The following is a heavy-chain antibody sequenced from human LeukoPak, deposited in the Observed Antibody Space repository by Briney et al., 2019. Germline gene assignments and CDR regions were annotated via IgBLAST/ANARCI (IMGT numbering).Heavy chain of an antibody. CDR2: GST. CDR3: ARDPRYYYDSSGRADAFDI. Sequence: GSTYYADSVKGRFTISRDNSKNTLYLQMNSLRAEDTAVYYCARDPRYYYDSSGRADAFDIWGQGTMVTVSS. D-gene: IGHD3-22*01. V-gene: IGHV3-53*01. J-gene: IGHJ3*02.